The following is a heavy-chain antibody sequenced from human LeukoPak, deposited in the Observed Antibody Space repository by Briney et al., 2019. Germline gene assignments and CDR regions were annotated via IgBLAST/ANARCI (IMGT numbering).Heavy chain of an antibody. D-gene: IGHD6-13*01. CDR3: ARLGSSSWYGWVDY. CDR1: GYSFTSFW. V-gene: IGHV5-51*01. CDR2: IYPGDSDT. Sequence: GESLKISCKGSGYSFTSFWIAWVRQMPGEGLEWMGVIYPGDSDTRYSPSFQGQVTISADKSISTAYLQWSSLKASDTAMYYCARLGSSSWYGWVDYWGQGTLVTVSS. J-gene: IGHJ4*02.